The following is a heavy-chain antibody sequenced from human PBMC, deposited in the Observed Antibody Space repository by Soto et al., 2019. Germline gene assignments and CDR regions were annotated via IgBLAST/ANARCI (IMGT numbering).Heavy chain of an antibody. J-gene: IGHJ4*02. CDR1: GYTFTSYG. CDR2: ISAYNGNT. V-gene: IGHV1-18*01. Sequence: GASVKVSCKASGYTFTSYGISWVRQAPGQGLEWMGWISAYNGNTNYAQKLQGRVTMTTDTSTSTAYMELRSLRSDDTAVYYCARSGCSGGSCYPYYFDYWGQGTLVTVSS. D-gene: IGHD2-15*01. CDR3: ARSGCSGGSCYPYYFDY.